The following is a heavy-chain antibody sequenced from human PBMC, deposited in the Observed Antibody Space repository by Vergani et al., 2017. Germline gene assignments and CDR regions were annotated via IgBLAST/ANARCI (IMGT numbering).Heavy chain of an antibody. V-gene: IGHV4-61*02. CDR1: GDSINNGSYY. J-gene: IGHJ5*02. CDR3: ARDQRWGHSLDR. D-gene: IGHD5-24*01. Sequence: QVQLQESGPGLVKPSQTLSLTCSVSGDSINNGSYYWSWIRQPAGKGLEWIVRISISGNTDYNSSLKRRISMSVETSKNQFSLKVNSLTAADTAVYYCARDQRWGHSLDRWGQGTLVTVSS. CDR2: ISISGNT.